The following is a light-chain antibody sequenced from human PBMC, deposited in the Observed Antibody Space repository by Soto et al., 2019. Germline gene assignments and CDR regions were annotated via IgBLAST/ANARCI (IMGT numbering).Light chain of an antibody. Sequence: DIVLNQSQASPAVYLGERAPINSKSTYNIIFSYDNKNYLRWYQQRPGQPPKLLFYCASTRESGVPDRFSGSGSGTHFTLTITSLQAEDVAVYYCQQYYSSPPTFGQGTKVEIK. V-gene: IGKV4-1*01. J-gene: IGKJ1*01. CDR2: CAS. CDR3: QQYYSSPPT. CDR1: YNIIFSYDNKNY.